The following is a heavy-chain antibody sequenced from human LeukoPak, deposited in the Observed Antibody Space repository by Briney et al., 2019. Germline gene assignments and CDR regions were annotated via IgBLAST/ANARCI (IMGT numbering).Heavy chain of an antibody. CDR1: GYSISSGYY. CDR3: ARGYGTSHFDI. Sequence: SETLSLTCTVSGYSISSGYYWGWIRQPPGKGLEWIGSIYHSGSTYYNPSLKSRVTISVGTSKNQFSLKLSSVTAADTAVYYCARGYGTSHFDIWGQGTMVTVSS. D-gene: IGHD3/OR15-3a*01. J-gene: IGHJ3*02. CDR2: IYHSGST. V-gene: IGHV4-38-2*02.